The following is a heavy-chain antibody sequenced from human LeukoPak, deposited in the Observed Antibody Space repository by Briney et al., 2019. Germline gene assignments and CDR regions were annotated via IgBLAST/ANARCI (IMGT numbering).Heavy chain of an antibody. CDR3: ARGGTVITLYYDS. CDR1: GGSISSYY. Sequence: PSETLSLTYTVSGGSISSYYWSWIRQPPGKGLEWIGSIYYSGSTYYNPSLKSRVTISADTSKNQFTLKLSSVTAADTAVYYCARGGTVITLYYDSWGQGTLVTVSS. CDR2: IYYSGST. D-gene: IGHD4-11*01. J-gene: IGHJ4*02. V-gene: IGHV4-59*05.